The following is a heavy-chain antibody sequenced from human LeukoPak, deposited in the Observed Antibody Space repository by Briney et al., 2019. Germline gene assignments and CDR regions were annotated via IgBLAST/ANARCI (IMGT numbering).Heavy chain of an antibody. CDR1: GYTFTSYY. V-gene: IGHV1-46*01. D-gene: IGHD1-20*01. CDR2: INPSGGST. Sequence: GASVKVSCKASGYTFTSYYMHWVRQAPGQGLEWMGIINPSGGSTSYAQKFQGRVTMTRDKSTSTVYMELSSLRSGDTAVYYCARDLNGIPGTGGYFDYWGQGTLVTVSS. J-gene: IGHJ4*02. CDR3: ARDLNGIPGTGGYFDY.